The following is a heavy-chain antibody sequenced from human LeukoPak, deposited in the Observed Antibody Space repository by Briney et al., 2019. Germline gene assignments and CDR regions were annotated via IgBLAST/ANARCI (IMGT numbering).Heavy chain of an antibody. V-gene: IGHV4-39*01. CDR2: VYYSGNA. CDR3: ARHSGAGTGFVY. J-gene: IGHJ4*02. D-gene: IGHD6-19*01. Sequence: SETLSLTCTVSGGSISSSSYYWGWIRQPPGKGLEWIGTVYYSGNAYYNPSLRSRVTISIDTSKNQFSLKLSSVTAADTAVYYCARHSGAGTGFVYWGQGTLVTVSS. CDR1: GGSISSSSYY.